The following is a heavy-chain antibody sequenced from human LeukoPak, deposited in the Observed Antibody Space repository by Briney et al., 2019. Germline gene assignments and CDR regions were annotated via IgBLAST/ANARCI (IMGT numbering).Heavy chain of an antibody. J-gene: IGHJ4*02. D-gene: IGHD3-16*02. CDR2: INPSGGST. CDR3: AREEAVPFGGVIVGIDY. CDR1: GYTFTSYY. Sequence: GASVKVSCKASGYTFTSYYMHWVRQAPGQGLEWMGIINPSGGSTSYAQKFQGRVTMTRDTSTSTVYMELSSLRSEDTAVYYCAREEAVPFGGVIVGIDYWGQGTLVTVSS. V-gene: IGHV1-46*01.